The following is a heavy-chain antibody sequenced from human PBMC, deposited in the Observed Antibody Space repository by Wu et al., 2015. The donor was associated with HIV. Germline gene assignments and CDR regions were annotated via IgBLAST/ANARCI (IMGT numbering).Heavy chain of an antibody. D-gene: IGHD6-19*01. CDR3: ARVGHGTREWLVRSYYYYGMDV. V-gene: IGHV1-8*01. CDR2: MNPNSGNT. CDR1: GYTFTSYD. J-gene: IGHJ6*02. Sequence: QVRLVQSGAEVKKPGASVKVSCKASGYTFTSYDINWVRQATGQGLEWMGWMNPNSGNTGYAQKFQGRVTMTRNTSISTAYMELSSLRSEDTAVYYCARVGHGTREWLVRSYYYYGMDVWGQGTTVTVSS.